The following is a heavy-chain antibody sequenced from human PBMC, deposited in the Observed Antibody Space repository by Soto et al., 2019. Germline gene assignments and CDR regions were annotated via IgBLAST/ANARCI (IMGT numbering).Heavy chain of an antibody. V-gene: IGHV1-58*02. CDR1: GFTFTSSA. J-gene: IGHJ3*02. CDR3: AALPSIAAQESAFDI. Sequence: ASVKVSCKASGFTFTSSAMQWVRQARGQRLEWIGWIVVGSGNTNYAQKFQERVTITRDMSTSTAYMELSSLRSEDTAVYYCAALPSIAAQESAFDIWGQGTMVTVSS. D-gene: IGHD6-6*01. CDR2: IVVGSGNT.